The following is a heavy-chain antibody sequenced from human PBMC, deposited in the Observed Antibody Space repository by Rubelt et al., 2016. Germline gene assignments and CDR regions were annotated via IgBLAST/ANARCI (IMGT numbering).Heavy chain of an antibody. CDR2: IHQSGST. D-gene: IGHD1-26*01. Sequence: QVQLQESGPGLVKPSGTLSLTCGVSGGSISSNNWWGWVRQPPGKGLEWIGEIHQSGSTNYNPSLKSRVTISADTSNNQFSLKLGSGTAADTAVYYCARLQWELSTIDFWGQRTLVTVSS. CDR1: GGSISSNNW. V-gene: IGHV4-4*02. J-gene: IGHJ4*02. CDR3: ARLQWELSTIDF.